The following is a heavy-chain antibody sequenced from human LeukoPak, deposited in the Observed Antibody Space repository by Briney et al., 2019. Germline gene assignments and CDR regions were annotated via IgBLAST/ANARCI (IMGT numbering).Heavy chain of an antibody. CDR3: AKWFCTTSTCYYDY. CDR1: GGSISSGGYY. CDR2: IYHSGST. V-gene: IGHV4-30-2*01. J-gene: IGHJ4*02. D-gene: IGHD2-2*01. Sequence: PSETLSLTCTVSGGSISSGGYYWSWIRQPPGKGLEWIGYIYHSGSTYYNPSLKSRVTISVDRSKNQFSLKLSSVTAADTAVYYCAKWFCTTSTCYYDYWGQGTLVTVSS.